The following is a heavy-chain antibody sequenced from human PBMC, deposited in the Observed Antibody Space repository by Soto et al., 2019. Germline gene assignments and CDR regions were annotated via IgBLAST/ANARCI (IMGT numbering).Heavy chain of an antibody. CDR3: AGRCDSTSCLAHFDY. CDR2: IIPIFGTA. D-gene: IGHD2-2*01. CDR1: GGTFNNYV. V-gene: IGHV1-69*06. J-gene: IGHJ4*02. Sequence: SVKVSCKASGGTFNNYVINWVRQAPGHGLEWMGGIIPIFGTANYAQKFQGRVTITADKSTSTAYMELNSLRSEDTAVYYCAGRCDSTSCLAHFDYWGQGTLVTVSS.